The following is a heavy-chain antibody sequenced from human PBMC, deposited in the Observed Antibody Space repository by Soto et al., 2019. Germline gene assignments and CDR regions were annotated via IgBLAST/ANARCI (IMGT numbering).Heavy chain of an antibody. CDR2: INPNTGST. J-gene: IGHJ6*02. D-gene: IGHD3-16*01. CDR1: GYTFTSYY. V-gene: IGHV1-46*01. Sequence: QVQLVQSGAEVKKPGASVTVSCQASGYTFTSYYIHWVRQAPGQGLEWMGIINPNTGSTSYAQKCQCRLTLTRDTSTSTVYMDLSSLRSEATAVYFCARDPNFSLTYNYYGMDVWGQGNAVTVSS. CDR3: ARDPNFSLTYNYYGMDV.